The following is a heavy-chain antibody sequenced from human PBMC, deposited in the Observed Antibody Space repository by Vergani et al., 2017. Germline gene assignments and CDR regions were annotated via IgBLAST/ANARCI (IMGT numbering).Heavy chain of an antibody. V-gene: IGHV3-21*01. J-gene: IGHJ4*02. D-gene: IGHD2-2*01. CDR3: ARGRFDIVVVPAANY. CDR1: GFTFSSYS. CDR2: ISSSSSYI. Sequence: EVQLVESGGGLVKPGGSLRLSCAASGFTFSSYSMNWVRQAPGKGLEWVSSISSSSSYIYYADSVKGRFTISRDNAKNSLYLQMNSLRAEDTAVYYCARGRFDIVVVPAANYWGQGTLVTVSS.